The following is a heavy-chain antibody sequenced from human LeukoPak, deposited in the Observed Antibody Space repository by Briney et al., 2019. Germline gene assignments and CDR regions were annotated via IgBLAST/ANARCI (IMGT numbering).Heavy chain of an antibody. CDR3: ARDRRDSYLPMGFDY. D-gene: IGHD2/OR15-2a*01. J-gene: IGHJ4*02. Sequence: SETLSLTCTVSGGSLSSYYWSWLRQPPGKGLEWIGYIYYSGSTNYNPSLKSRVTISVDTSKNQFSLTLSSVTAADTAVYYCARDRRDSYLPMGFDYWGQGTLVTVSS. CDR2: IYYSGST. CDR1: GGSLSSYY. V-gene: IGHV4-59*01.